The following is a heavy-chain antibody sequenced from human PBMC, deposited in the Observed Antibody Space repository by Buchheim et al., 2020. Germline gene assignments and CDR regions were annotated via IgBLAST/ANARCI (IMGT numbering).Heavy chain of an antibody. Sequence: QVQLVESGGGVVQPGRSLRLSCAASGFTFSSYGMHWVRQAPGKGLEWVAVISYDGSNKYYADSVKGRFTISRDNSKNTLYLQMNSLRAEDTAVYYCARDSRGVAGSWGYWGQGTL. CDR2: ISYDGSNK. CDR3: ARDSRGVAGSWGY. J-gene: IGHJ4*02. V-gene: IGHV3-30*03. CDR1: GFTFSSYG. D-gene: IGHD6-19*01.